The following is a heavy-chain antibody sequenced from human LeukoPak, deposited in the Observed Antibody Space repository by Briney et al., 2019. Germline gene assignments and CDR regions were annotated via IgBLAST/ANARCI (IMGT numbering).Heavy chain of an antibody. CDR1: GYTFTSYG. V-gene: IGHV1-18*01. Sequence: GASVKVSCKASGYTFTSYGISWVRQAPGQGLEWMGWISAYNGNTNYAQKLQGRVTMTTDTSTSTAYMELRSLRSDDTAVYYCARDLRYYYDYTIDYWGQGTLVTVSS. J-gene: IGHJ4*02. CDR3: ARDLRYYYDYTIDY. D-gene: IGHD3-22*01. CDR2: ISAYNGNT.